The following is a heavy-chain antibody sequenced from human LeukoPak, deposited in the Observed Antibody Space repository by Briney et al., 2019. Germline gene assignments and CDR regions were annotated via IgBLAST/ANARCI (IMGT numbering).Heavy chain of an antibody. CDR3: ARIFGSLGAFDI. CDR2: IKQDGSEK. Sequence: GGSLRLSCAASGFTLSSYWMSWVRQAPGKGLEWVANIKQDGSEKYYVDSVKGRFTISRDNAKNSLYLQMNSLRAEDTAVYYCARIFGSLGAFDIWGQGTMVTVSS. CDR1: GFTLSSYW. V-gene: IGHV3-7*01. J-gene: IGHJ3*02. D-gene: IGHD2-15*01.